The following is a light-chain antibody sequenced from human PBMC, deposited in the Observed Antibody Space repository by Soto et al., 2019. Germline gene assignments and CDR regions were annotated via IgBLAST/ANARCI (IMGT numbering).Light chain of an antibody. CDR3: QQGYSRPRT. Sequence: DIQMTQSPSSLSASVVYRVTITCRASQSISSYLNWYQQKPGKAPKLLIYAASNLQSGVPSRFSGSGSGTDFTLTISSLQPEDFATYFCQQGYSRPRTFGQGTKVDI. CDR1: QSISSY. CDR2: AAS. J-gene: IGKJ1*01. V-gene: IGKV1-39*01.